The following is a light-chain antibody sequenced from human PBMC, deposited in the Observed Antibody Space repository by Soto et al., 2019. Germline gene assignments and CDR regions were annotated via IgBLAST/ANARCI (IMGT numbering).Light chain of an antibody. J-gene: IGKJ1*01. CDR1: PSVSGW. CDR2: DAS. V-gene: IGKV1-5*01. Sequence: DIQMSQSASTLSPSVGDTVTLTCRASPSVSGWLAWYQQKPGEVPKVVIYDASALPRGVRSRFSGSGSGTKFTLNIASLQPDDFATYYCQQYETFSGTFGPGNKVDI. CDR3: QQYETFSGT.